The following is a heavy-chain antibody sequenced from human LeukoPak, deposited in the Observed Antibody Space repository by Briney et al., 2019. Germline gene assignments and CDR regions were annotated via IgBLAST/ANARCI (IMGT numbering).Heavy chain of an antibody. D-gene: IGHD3-10*01. CDR1: GGSFSGYY. CDR3: ARLRYGSGSYAADY. CDR2: INHSGST. Sequence: PSETLSLTCAVYGGSFSGYYWSWIRQPPGKGLEWIGEINHSGSTNYNPSLKSRVTISVDTSKNQFSLKLSSVTAADTAVYYCARLRYGSGSYAADYWGQGTLVTVSS. V-gene: IGHV4-34*01. J-gene: IGHJ4*02.